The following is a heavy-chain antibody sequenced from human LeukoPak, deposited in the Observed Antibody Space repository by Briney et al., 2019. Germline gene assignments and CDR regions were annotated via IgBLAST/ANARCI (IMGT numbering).Heavy chain of an antibody. Sequence: ASVKVSCKASGYTFSSYGISWVRQAPGQGLEWMGWISAYNGNTNYAQKFQGRVTMTTDTSTGTAYMELRNLRSDDTGVYYCARGAVGSGSYYQVFPDCWGQGTLVTVSS. J-gene: IGHJ4*02. D-gene: IGHD3-10*01. V-gene: IGHV1-18*01. CDR1: GYTFSSYG. CDR2: ISAYNGNT. CDR3: ARGAVGSGSYYQVFPDC.